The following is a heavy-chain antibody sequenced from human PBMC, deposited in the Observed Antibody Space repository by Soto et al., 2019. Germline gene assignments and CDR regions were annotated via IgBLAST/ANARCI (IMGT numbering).Heavy chain of an antibody. D-gene: IGHD5-12*01. V-gene: IGHV3-23*01. CDR2: ISGSGGST. Sequence: GGSLRLSCAASGFTFSSYAMSWVRQAPGKGLEWVSAISGSGGSTYYADSVKGRFTISRDNSKNTLYLQMNSLRAEDTAVYYCAKCHIGKNGYNYPNDYWGQGTLVTVSS. CDR3: AKCHIGKNGYNYPNDY. J-gene: IGHJ4*02. CDR1: GFTFSSYA.